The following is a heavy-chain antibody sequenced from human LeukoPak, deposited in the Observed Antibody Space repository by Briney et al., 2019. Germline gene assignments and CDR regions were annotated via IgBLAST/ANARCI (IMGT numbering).Heavy chain of an antibody. Sequence: GASVEVSCKASGYTFTGYYIHWVRQAPGQGLEWMGWINPNSGGTNYAQKFQGRVTMTRDTSISTAYMELSRLRSDDTAVYYCARGTGSIVGMASYFDYWGQGTLVTVSS. D-gene: IGHD1-26*01. CDR2: INPNSGGT. CDR1: GYTFTGYY. V-gene: IGHV1-2*02. CDR3: ARGTGSIVGMASYFDY. J-gene: IGHJ4*02.